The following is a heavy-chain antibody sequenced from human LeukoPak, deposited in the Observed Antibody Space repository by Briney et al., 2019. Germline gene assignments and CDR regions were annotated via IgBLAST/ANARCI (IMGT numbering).Heavy chain of an antibody. CDR3: ARGAPDYDYDFDY. D-gene: IGHD5-12*01. V-gene: IGHV4-59*01. J-gene: IGHJ4*02. Sequence: SETLSLTCTVSGGSISSYYWSWIRQPPGKGLEWIGYIYYSGSTNYNPSLKSRVTLSVDTSKNQFSLKLSSVTAADTAVYYCARGAPDYDYDFDYWGQGTLVTVSS. CDR1: GGSISSYY. CDR2: IYYSGST.